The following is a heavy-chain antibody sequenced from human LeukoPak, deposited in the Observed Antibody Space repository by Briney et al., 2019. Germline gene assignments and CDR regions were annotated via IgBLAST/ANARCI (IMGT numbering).Heavy chain of an antibody. D-gene: IGHD3-10*01. Sequence: PGGSLRLSCAASGFSFSNYAMCWVRQAPGKGLEWVAVISYDGSNKYYADSVKGRFTISRDNSKNTLYLQMNSLRAEDTAVYYCARDPSATPRDIAGSGSYYSYFDYWGQGTLVTVSP. CDR2: ISYDGSNK. CDR1: GFSFSNYA. V-gene: IGHV3-30-3*01. J-gene: IGHJ4*02. CDR3: ARDPSATPRDIAGSGSYYSYFDY.